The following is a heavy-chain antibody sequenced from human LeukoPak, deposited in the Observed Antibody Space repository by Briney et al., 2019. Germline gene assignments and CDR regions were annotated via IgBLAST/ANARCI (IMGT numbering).Heavy chain of an antibody. V-gene: IGHV3-15*01. Sequence: SLRLSCAASGLTLNHACMTWARQAPGKGLEWVGRIKSKTDRGATDYAAPVKGRFTISRDDSKNTLYLQMNSLKTEDTAVYYCATIGSSRYYYYFDYWGQGSLVTVSS. J-gene: IGHJ4*02. D-gene: IGHD3-22*01. CDR2: IKSKTDRGAT. CDR1: GLTLNHAC. CDR3: ATIGSSRYYYYFDY.